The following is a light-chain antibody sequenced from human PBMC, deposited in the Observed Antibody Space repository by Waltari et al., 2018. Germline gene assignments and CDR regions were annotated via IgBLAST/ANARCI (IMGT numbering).Light chain of an antibody. Sequence: QSALTQPASVSGSPGQYITISCAGSGPELGYSDYVSWYHQYPDHVPKLLIYDVSQRPSGISTRFSGSKSGNTAFLTISGLQADDEADYYCSAHTITLHVVFGGGTKVTIL. J-gene: IGLJ2*01. CDR3: SAHTITLHVV. CDR2: DVS. CDR1: GPELGYSDY. V-gene: IGLV2-14*03.